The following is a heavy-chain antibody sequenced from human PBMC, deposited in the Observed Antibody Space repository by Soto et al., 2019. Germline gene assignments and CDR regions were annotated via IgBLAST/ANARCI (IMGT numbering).Heavy chain of an antibody. CDR1: GGSIGSRSYY. J-gene: IGHJ4*01. Sequence: SETLSLTCNVSGGSIGSRSYYWGWIRQPPGKGLEWIGSVYYSGSTYYNPSLKSRVTISVDTSKNQFSLKLSSVTAADTAVYFCARQRTMVVTQVYFDNSGHGTLVTVSS. V-gene: IGHV4-39*01. D-gene: IGHD2-21*02. CDR3: ARQRTMVVTQVYFDN. CDR2: VYYSGST.